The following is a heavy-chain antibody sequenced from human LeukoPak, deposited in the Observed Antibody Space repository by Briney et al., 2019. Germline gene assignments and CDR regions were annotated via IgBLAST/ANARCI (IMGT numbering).Heavy chain of an antibody. CDR3: ARVLAYYGSGSPYDAFNI. CDR1: GGSISSYY. Sequence: SETLSLTCTVSGGSISSYYWSWIRQPAGKGLEWIGRIYTSGSTNYNPSLKSRVTMSVDTSKNQFSLKLSSVTAADTAVYYCARVLAYYGSGSPYDAFNIWGQGTMVTVSS. V-gene: IGHV4-4*07. CDR2: IYTSGST. J-gene: IGHJ3*02. D-gene: IGHD3-10*01.